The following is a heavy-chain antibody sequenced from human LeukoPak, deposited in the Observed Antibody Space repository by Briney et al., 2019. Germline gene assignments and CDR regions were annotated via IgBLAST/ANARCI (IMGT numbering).Heavy chain of an antibody. CDR3: ARRGGYGSGSYALNF. CDR2: IYNIGNT. D-gene: IGHD3-10*01. V-gene: IGHV4-59*08. CDR1: GASISSYY. J-gene: IGHJ4*02. Sequence: PSETLSLTCTVSGASISSYYWSWIRQPPGKGLEWIGYIYNIGNTNYNPSLKSRVNISIDTSKNQFSLRLSSVTAADTAVYYCARRGGYGSGSYALNFWGQGTLVTVSS.